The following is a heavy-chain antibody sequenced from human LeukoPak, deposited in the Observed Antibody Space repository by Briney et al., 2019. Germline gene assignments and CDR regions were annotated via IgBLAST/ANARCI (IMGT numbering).Heavy chain of an antibody. Sequence: PSETLSLTCTVSGGSISNSYWSWIRQPPGKGLEWIGYIYYSGSTNYNPSLKSRVTISVDTSKNQFSLKLSSVTAADAAVYYCARVTVLLYESYFDYWGQGTLVTVSS. CDR3: ARVTVLLYESYFDY. D-gene: IGHD2-2*02. CDR1: GGSISNSY. CDR2: IYYSGST. V-gene: IGHV4-59*01. J-gene: IGHJ4*02.